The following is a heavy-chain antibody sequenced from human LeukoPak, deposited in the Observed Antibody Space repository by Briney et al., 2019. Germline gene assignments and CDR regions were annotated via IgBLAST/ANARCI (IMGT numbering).Heavy chain of an antibody. CDR2: ISGSGGST. V-gene: IGHV3-23*01. D-gene: IGHD1-20*01. J-gene: IGHJ5*02. Sequence: GGSLRLSCAASRFTFSTYAMSWVRQAPGKGLEWVSGISGSGGSTYYADSVKGRFTISRDNSKNTLYLQMNSLKAEDTAVYYCAREDYKWNDVRWFDPWGQGTLVTVSS. CDR1: RFTFSTYA. CDR3: AREDYKWNDVRWFDP.